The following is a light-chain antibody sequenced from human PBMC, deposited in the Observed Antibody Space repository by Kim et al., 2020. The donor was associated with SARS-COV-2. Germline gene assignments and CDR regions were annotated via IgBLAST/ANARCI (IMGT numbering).Light chain of an antibody. Sequence: ASVGDRVAIPCRAARHITNSLAGCQQRPGSAPKTLIYAAASLQSAGTSSCFSGVSWTKFSLTINSRQPQDFATFYYRQYRSYPVTFGQGTRLEIK. CDR2: AAA. CDR3: RQYRSYPVT. J-gene: IGKJ5*01. CDR1: RHITNS. V-gene: IGKV1-16*01.